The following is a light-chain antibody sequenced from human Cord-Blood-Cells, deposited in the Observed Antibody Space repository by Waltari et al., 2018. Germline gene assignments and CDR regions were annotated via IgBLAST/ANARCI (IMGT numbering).Light chain of an antibody. Sequence: QSALTQPPYASGSPGQSVTISCTGTSSDVGGSNYVSWYQQHPGKAPKLMIYEVSKRPSGVPDRFSGSKSGNTAALTVSGLQAENDADYYCSSYAGSNNWVVGGGTKLTVL. J-gene: IGLJ3*02. V-gene: IGLV2-8*01. CDR2: EVS. CDR3: SSYAGSNNWV. CDR1: SSDVGGSNY.